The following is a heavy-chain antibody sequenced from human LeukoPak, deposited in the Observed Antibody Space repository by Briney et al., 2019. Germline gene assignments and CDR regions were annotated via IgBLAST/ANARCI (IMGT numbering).Heavy chain of an antibody. CDR2: IYSGGST. Sequence: GGSLRLSCAASGFTVSSNYMSWVRQAPGKGLEWVSVIYSGGSTYYADSVKGRFTISRDSSKNTLYLQMNSLRAEDTAVYYCARSGYGITMIVWGQGTLVTVSS. V-gene: IGHV3-53*01. CDR1: GFTVSSNY. CDR3: ARSGYGITMIV. J-gene: IGHJ4*02. D-gene: IGHD3-22*01.